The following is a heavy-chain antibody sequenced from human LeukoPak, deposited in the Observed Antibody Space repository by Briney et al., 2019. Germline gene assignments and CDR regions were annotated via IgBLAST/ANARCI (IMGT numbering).Heavy chain of an antibody. Sequence: SVKVSCKASGGTFSSYAISWVRQAPGQGLEWMGGIIPIFGTANCAQKFQGRVTITADESTSTAYMELSSLRSEDTAVYYCAVVGGSSWYVKFDYWGQGTLVTVSS. V-gene: IGHV1-69*13. CDR1: GGTFSSYA. CDR2: IIPIFGTA. CDR3: AVVGGSSWYVKFDY. J-gene: IGHJ4*02. D-gene: IGHD6-13*01.